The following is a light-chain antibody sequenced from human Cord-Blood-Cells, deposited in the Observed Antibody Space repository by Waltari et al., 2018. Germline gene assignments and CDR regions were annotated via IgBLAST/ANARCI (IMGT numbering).Light chain of an antibody. J-gene: IGLJ3*02. CDR2: EGS. V-gene: IGLV2-23*03. CDR1: RSDVGSYNL. Sequence: QSALTQPASVSGSPGQSITISCTGTRSDVGSYNLVSWYQQHPDKAPKLMIYEGSKRRTGVSNRISGAKSGNTASLTISGLQAEDEADYYCCSYAGSSTFWVFGGGTRLTVL. CDR3: CSYAGSSTFWV.